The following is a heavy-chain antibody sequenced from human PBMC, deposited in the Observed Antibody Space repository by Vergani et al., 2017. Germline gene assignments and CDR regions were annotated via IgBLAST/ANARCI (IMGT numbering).Heavy chain of an antibody. CDR2: MDYSGST. Sequence: QVQLQESGPGLVKPSETLSLTCTVSGDSVISTDYHWGWIRQPPGKGLEWIGSMDYSGSTSYNPSLESRISISFDTPKNQFSLRLTSVTAADTAVYYCASKRGACRAAYCPSYYFRGAGTVVGVSS. CDR1: GDSVISTDYH. V-gene: IGHV4-39*01. J-gene: IGHJ4*02. CDR3: ASKRGACRAAYCPSYYF. D-gene: IGHD3-10*01.